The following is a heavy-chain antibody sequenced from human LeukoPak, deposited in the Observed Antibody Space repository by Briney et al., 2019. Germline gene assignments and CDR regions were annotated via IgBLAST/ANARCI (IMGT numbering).Heavy chain of an antibody. CDR2: IYYSGST. D-gene: IGHD2-2*01. J-gene: IGHJ4*02. V-gene: IGHV4-59*12. CDR3: ARDCSSCSLAY. Sequence: SETLSLTCTVSGGSISSYYWSWIRQPPGKGLEWIGYIYYSGSTNYNPSLKSRVTISVDTSKNQFSLKLSSVTAADTAVYYCARDCSSCSLAYWGQGTLVTVSS. CDR1: GGSISSYY.